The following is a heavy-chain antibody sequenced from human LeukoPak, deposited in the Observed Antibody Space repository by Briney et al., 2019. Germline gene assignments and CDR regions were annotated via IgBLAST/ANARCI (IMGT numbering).Heavy chain of an antibody. CDR3: TRHARNAQFDC. J-gene: IGHJ4*02. CDR2: ISYTGTS. CDR1: GGSLSSSNYY. D-gene: IGHD2-8*01. V-gene: IGHV4-39*01. Sequence: SETLSLTCIVSGGSLSSSNYYWGWVRQPPGKGLEWIGSISYTGTSYYTPSLKIRVTISVYTATIQFSLKLSNITAPDTAVYFCTRHARNAQFDCSGEGALVTVSS.